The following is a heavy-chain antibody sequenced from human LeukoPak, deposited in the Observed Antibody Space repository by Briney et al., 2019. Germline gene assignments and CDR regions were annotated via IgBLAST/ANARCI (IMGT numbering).Heavy chain of an antibody. J-gene: IGHJ4*02. CDR3: AKGRGGSSWYHLFDY. V-gene: IGHV3-23*01. CDR1: GFTFSSYA. D-gene: IGHD6-13*01. CDR2: ISGSGGST. Sequence: GGSLRLSCAASGFTFSSYAMSWVRQAPGKGLEWVSAISGSGGSTYYADSVKGRFTISRDNSKNTLYLQMNSLRAEDTAVYYCAKGRGGSSWYHLFDYWGQGTLVTVSS.